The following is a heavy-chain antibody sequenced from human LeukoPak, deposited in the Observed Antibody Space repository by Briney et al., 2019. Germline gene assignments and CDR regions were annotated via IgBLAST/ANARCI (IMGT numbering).Heavy chain of an antibody. V-gene: IGHV4-39*07. Sequence: PGGSLRLSCAASGFTFNNYEFNWIRQPPGKGLEWIGSIYYSGSTYYNSSLMSRVTISVDTSKNQFSLKLNSVTAADTAVYYCARLPLNDAFDIWGQGTMVTVSS. CDR2: IYYSGST. CDR3: ARLPLNDAFDI. CDR1: GFTFNNYEF. J-gene: IGHJ3*02.